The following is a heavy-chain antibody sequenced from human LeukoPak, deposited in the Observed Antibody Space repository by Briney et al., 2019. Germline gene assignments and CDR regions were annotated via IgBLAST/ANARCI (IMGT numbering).Heavy chain of an antibody. CDR3: ARGTGYYDSSGYSSYYYMDV. J-gene: IGHJ6*03. Sequence: GGSLRLSCAASGFTFSSYWMHWVRQAPGKGLVWVSRINSDGSSTSYADSVKGRFTISRDNAKNTLYLQINSLRAEDTAVYYCARGTGYYDSSGYSSYYYMDVWGKGTTVTVSS. D-gene: IGHD3-22*01. CDR1: GFTFSSYW. V-gene: IGHV3-74*01. CDR2: INSDGSST.